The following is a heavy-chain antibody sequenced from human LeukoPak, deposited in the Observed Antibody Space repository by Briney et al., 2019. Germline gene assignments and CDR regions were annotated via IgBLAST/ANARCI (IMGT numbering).Heavy chain of an antibody. CDR1: GFTFDDYA. D-gene: IGHD6-13*01. CDR2: ISWNSGSI. V-gene: IGHV3-9*01. Sequence: GGSLRLSCAASGFTFDDYAMHWVRQAPGKGLEWVSGISWNSGSIGYADSVKGRFTISRDNAKNSLYLQMNSLRAEDTALYYCAKDKAAGPGVGMDVWGQGTTVTVSS. J-gene: IGHJ6*02. CDR3: AKDKAAGPGVGMDV.